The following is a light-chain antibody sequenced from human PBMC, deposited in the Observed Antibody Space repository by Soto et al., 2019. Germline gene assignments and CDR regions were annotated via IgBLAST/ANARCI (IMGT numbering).Light chain of an antibody. V-gene: IGKV3-15*01. CDR2: GVS. CDR1: QSVRSN. Sequence: IVMTQSPATLSVSPGERATVSCRASQSVRSNLAWYQQKPGQAPRLLIYGVSTRATGVPARFSGSGSGTDFTLTISRMEPEDFAVYDCQRYGSSGTFGQGTKVDIK. J-gene: IGKJ1*01. CDR3: QRYGSSGT.